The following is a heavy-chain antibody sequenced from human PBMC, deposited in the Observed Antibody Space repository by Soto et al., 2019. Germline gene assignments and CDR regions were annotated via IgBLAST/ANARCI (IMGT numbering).Heavy chain of an antibody. D-gene: IGHD3-22*01. CDR3: ARPPAGRYYYNSSANDY. CDR1: GGSISSSSYY. J-gene: IGHJ4*02. V-gene: IGHV4-39*01. CDR2: IYYSGST. Sequence: LSLTCTVSGGSISSSSYYWGWIRQPPGKGLEWIGSIYYSGSTYYNPSLKSRVTISVDTSKNQFSLKLSSVTAADTAVYYCARPPAGRYYYNSSANDYWGQGTLVTVSS.